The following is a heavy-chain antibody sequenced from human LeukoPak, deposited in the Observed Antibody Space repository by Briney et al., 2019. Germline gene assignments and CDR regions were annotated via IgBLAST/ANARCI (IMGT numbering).Heavy chain of an antibody. Sequence: AISGRGGSTYYADSVKGRFTISRDNSKNTLYLQMNSLRAEDTAVYYCAKEAVRYNWNYGDYWGQGTLVTVSS. V-gene: IGHV3-23*01. CDR2: ISGRGGST. CDR3: AKEAVRYNWNYGDY. J-gene: IGHJ4*02. D-gene: IGHD1-7*01.